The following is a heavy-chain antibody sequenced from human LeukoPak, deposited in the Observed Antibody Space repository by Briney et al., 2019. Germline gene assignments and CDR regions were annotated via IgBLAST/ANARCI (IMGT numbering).Heavy chain of an antibody. CDR1: GYTFTSYY. CDR3: ARKCGGYCSGGSFYYYGMDV. V-gene: IGHV1-46*01. D-gene: IGHD2-15*01. J-gene: IGHJ6*02. Sequence: ASVKVSCKASGYTFTSYYMHWVRQAPGQGLEWMGIINHSVGSTSYAQKFQGRVTMTRDTSTSTVYMELSSLRSEDTAVYYCARKCGGYCSGGSFYYYGMDVWGQGTTVTVSS. CDR2: INHSVGST.